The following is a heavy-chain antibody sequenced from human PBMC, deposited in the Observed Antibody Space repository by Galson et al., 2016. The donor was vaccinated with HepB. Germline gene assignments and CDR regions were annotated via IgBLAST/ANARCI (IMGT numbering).Heavy chain of an antibody. CDR3: ARQDYYDSSVHTLFDL. V-gene: IGHV5-51*01. D-gene: IGHD3-22*01. CDR1: GYSFTNFW. J-gene: IGHJ2*01. CDR2: IYPGDSDT. Sequence: QSGAEVKKPGESLKISCKGSGYSFTNFWIGWVRQMPGKGLEWMGIIYPGDSDTRYSPSFQGLVTISADNSITTAYLQWRSLKASDPALYYCARQDYYDSSVHTLFDLWGRATLVTVSS.